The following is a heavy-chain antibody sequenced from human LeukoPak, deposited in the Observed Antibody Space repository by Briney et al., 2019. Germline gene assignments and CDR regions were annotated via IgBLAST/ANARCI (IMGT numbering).Heavy chain of an antibody. J-gene: IGHJ4*02. CDR2: ISGGGGST. CDR3: AKGGKWDVTPFDY. CDR1: EFTFSSYW. D-gene: IGHD1-26*01. V-gene: IGHV3-23*01. Sequence: GGSLRLSCTASEFTFSSYWMHWVRQPPGKGLEWVSTISGGGGSTYYADSVKGRFTISRDNSKNTLYLQVNSLRAEDTAVYYCAKGGKWDVTPFDYWGQGTLVTVSS.